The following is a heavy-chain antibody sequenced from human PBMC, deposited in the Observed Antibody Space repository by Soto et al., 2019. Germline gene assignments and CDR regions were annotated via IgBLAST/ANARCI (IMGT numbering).Heavy chain of an antibody. CDR3: AKGGVEVVQTVTTFDY. CDR1: GFTFSSYA. D-gene: IGHD3-3*01. CDR2: IRGSGGRT. Sequence: EVQLLESGGGLVQPGGSLRLSCAASGFTFSSYAMSWVRQAPGKGLEWVSVIRGSGGRTFSADSVKGRFTISRDNSNSTLFLHMNSLSADATAVYYCAKGGVEVVQTVTTFDYWGEGTLVTVSS. J-gene: IGHJ4*02. V-gene: IGHV3-23*01.